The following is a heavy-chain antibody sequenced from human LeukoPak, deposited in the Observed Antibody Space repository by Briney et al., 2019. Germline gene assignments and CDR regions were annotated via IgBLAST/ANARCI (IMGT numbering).Heavy chain of an antibody. D-gene: IGHD4-23*01. V-gene: IGHV4-59*01. CDR1: GGSISSYY. CDR3: ATLTGGDDAFDI. CDR2: IFYTGGT. J-gene: IGHJ3*02. Sequence: PSETLSLTCTVSGGSISSYYWSWIRQPPGKGLEWIGYIFYTGGTNYNPSLKSRVTISVLTSKNRFSLKLSSVTAAATAVYYCATLTGGDDAFDIWGQGTMVTVSS.